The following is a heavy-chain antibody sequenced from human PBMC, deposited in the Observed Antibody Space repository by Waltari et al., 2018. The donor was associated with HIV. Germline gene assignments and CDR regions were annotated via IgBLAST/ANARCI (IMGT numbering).Heavy chain of an antibody. CDR3: ARDCSSSGWYYVDY. D-gene: IGHD6-19*01. CDR2: IYYSGST. CDR1: GGSISSSSYY. Sequence: QLQLQESGPGLVKPSETLSLTCTVSGGSISSSSYYWGWIRQPPGKGLGWIGNIYYSGSTYYNPSLKSRVTISVDTSKNQFSLKLSSVTAADTAVYYCARDCSSSGWYYVDYWGQGTLVTVSS. V-gene: IGHV4-39*07. J-gene: IGHJ4*02.